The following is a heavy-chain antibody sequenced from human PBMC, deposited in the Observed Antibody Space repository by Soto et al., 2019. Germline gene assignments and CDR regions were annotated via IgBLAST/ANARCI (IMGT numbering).Heavy chain of an antibody. V-gene: IGHV3-23*01. CDR1: GFTFSSYA. CDR3: AKGDTIFGVVPSGGGMHV. D-gene: IGHD3-3*01. J-gene: IGHJ6*02. Sequence: EVQLLESGGGLVQPGGSLRLSCAASGFTFSSYAMSWVRQAPGKGLEWVSAISGSGGSTYYADSVKGRFTISRDNSKNTLYLQMNSLRAEDTAVYYCAKGDTIFGVVPSGGGMHVWGQGTTVTVSS. CDR2: ISGSGGST.